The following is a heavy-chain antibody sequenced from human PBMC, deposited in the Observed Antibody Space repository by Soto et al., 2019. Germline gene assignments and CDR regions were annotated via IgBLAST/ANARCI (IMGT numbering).Heavy chain of an antibody. CDR1: GGSFSGYY. CDR3: ARHTGNFDY. CDR2: ISHSGST. V-gene: IGHV4-34*01. J-gene: IGHJ4*02. Sequence: SETLSLTCAVYGGSFSGYYWSWIRQPPGKGLEWIGEISHSGSTNYNPSLKSRVTISVDTSNNQFSLRLSSVTAADTAVDYCARHTGNFDYWGKGTRVTVAS.